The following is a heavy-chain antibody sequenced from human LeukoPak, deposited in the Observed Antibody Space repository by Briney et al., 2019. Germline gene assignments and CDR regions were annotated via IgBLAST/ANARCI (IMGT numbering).Heavy chain of an antibody. J-gene: IGHJ4*02. CDR3: ARDKYIAAAGCYDY. Sequence: GGSLRLSCAASGFTFSNYGMHWVRQAPGKGLEWVAFIRYDGSNKYYADSVKGRFTISRDNSKNTLYLQMNSLRAEDTAVYYCARDKYIAAAGCYDYWGQGTLVTVSS. CDR1: GFTFSNYG. CDR2: IRYDGSNK. D-gene: IGHD6-13*01. V-gene: IGHV3-30*02.